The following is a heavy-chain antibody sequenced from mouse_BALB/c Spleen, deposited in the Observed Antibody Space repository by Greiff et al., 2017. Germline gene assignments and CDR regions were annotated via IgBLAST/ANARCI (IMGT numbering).Heavy chain of an antibody. CDR3: VRGYYYGSSLYYYAMDY. Sequence: QVQLQQSGPELVKPGASVKISCKASGYTFTDYYINWVKQKPGQGLEWIGWIYPGSGNTKYNEKFKGKATLTVDTSSSTAYMQLSSLTSEDTAVYFCVRGYYYGSSLYYYAMDYWGQGTSVTVSS. CDR2: IYPGSGNT. D-gene: IGHD1-1*01. CDR1: GYTFTDYY. J-gene: IGHJ4*01. V-gene: IGHV1-84*02.